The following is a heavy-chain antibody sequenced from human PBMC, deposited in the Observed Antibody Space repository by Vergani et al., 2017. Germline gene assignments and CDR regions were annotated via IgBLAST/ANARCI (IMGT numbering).Heavy chain of an antibody. CDR2: IYYSGST. Sequence: QVQLQESGPGLVKPSETLSLTSTVSGGSISSYYWSWIRQPPGKGLEWIGYIYYSGSTNYNPSLKSRVTISVDTSKNQFSLKLSSVTAADTAVYYCARVPHWNYSYYYYYMDVWGKGP. J-gene: IGHJ6*03. D-gene: IGHD1-1*01. CDR3: ARVPHWNYSYYYYYMDV. V-gene: IGHV4-59*01. CDR1: GGSISSYY.